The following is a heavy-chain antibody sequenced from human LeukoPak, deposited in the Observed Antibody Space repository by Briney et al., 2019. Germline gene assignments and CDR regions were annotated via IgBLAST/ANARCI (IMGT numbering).Heavy chain of an antibody. Sequence: PGGSLRLSCAASGFPFSSYAMSWVRQAPGEGLQWVSAISGSGGSTYYADSVKGRFTISRDNSKNTLYLQMNSLRAEDTAVYYCAKGDYGSGSYSRWGQGTLVTVSS. J-gene: IGHJ4*02. CDR1: GFPFSSYA. D-gene: IGHD3-10*01. V-gene: IGHV3-23*01. CDR2: ISGSGGST. CDR3: AKGDYGSGSYSR.